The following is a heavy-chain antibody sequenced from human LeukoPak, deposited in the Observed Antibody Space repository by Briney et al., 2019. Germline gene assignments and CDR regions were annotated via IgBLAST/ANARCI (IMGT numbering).Heavy chain of an antibody. CDR2: INPSGGST. CDR3: ARAQRMGRYSYYYGSGSLYNWFDP. V-gene: IGHV1-46*01. CDR1: GYTFTSYY. Sequence: ASVKVSCKASGYTFTSYYMHWARQAPGQGLEWMGIINPSGGSTSYAQKFQGRVTMTRDTSTSTVYMELSSLRSEATAVYYCARAQRMGRYSYYYGSGSLYNWFDPWGQGTLVTVSS. D-gene: IGHD3-10*01. J-gene: IGHJ5*02.